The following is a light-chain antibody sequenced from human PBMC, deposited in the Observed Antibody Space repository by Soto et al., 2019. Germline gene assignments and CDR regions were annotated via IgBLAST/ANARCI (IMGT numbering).Light chain of an antibody. Sequence: EIVLTQSPATLSLSPGERATLSCRASQSVSSFLAWYQHKPGQAPRLLIYDASSRATGIPDRFSGSGSGTDCTLTISRLEPEDFAVYYCQQYGSSRTFGGGTKVEIK. CDR3: QQYGSSRT. CDR2: DAS. J-gene: IGKJ4*01. CDR1: QSVSSF. V-gene: IGKV3-20*01.